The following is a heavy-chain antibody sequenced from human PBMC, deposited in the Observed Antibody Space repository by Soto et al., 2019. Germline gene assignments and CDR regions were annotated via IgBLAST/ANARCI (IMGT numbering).Heavy chain of an antibody. CDR3: ARLFMVRGVSTPLDYFDY. CDR2: IYYSGST. J-gene: IGHJ4*02. D-gene: IGHD3-10*01. CDR1: GGSISSSSYY. V-gene: IGHV4-39*01. Sequence: SETLSLTCTVSGGSISSSSYYWGWIRQPPGKGLEWIGSIYYSGSTYYNPSLKSRATISVDTSKNQFSLKLSSVTAADTAVYYCARLFMVRGVSTPLDYFDYWGQGTLVTVSS.